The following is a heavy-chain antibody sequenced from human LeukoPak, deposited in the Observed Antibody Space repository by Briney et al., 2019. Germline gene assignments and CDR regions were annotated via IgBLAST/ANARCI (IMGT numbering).Heavy chain of an antibody. CDR1: GYTFTGYY. Sequence: ASVKVSCKASGYTFTGYYMRWVRQAPGQGLEGMGWINPNSGGTNYAQKFQGRVTMTRDTSISTAYMELSRLRSDDTAVYYCARATYDGSYRDPWGQGTLVTVSS. D-gene: IGHD1-26*01. V-gene: IGHV1-2*02. CDR2: INPNSGGT. CDR3: ARATYDGSYRDP. J-gene: IGHJ5*02.